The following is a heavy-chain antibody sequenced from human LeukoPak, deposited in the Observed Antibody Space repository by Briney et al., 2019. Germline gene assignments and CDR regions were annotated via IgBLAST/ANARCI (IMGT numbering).Heavy chain of an antibody. CDR1: VFTFDVYA. CDR3: ARGDEYYYYGMDV. J-gene: IGHJ6*02. Sequence: GGSLRLSCAASVFTFDVYAMHWVRQAPGKGRECVSGISWNSGSIGYADSVKGRFTISRENAKNSLYLQMNSLRAEDTALYYCARGDEYYYYGMDVWGQGTTVTVSS. D-gene: IGHD3-10*01. V-gene: IGHV3-9*01. CDR2: ISWNSGSI.